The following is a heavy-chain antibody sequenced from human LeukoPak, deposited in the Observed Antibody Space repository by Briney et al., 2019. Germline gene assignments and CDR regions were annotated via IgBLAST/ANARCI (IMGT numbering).Heavy chain of an antibody. D-gene: IGHD3-22*01. V-gene: IGHV4-59*12. J-gene: IGHJ6*03. CDR1: GDSISSYY. Sequence: SETLSLTCTVSGDSISSYYWSWIRQPPGKGLEWIGYIYYSGSTNYNPSLKSRVTISVDTSKNQFSLKLSSVTAADTAVYYCARDNHDSSGYYPTPYYYYMDVWGKGTTVTISS. CDR2: IYYSGST. CDR3: ARDNHDSSGYYPTPYYYYMDV.